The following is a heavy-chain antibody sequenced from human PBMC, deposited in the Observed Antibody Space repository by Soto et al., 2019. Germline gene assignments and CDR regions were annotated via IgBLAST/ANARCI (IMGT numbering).Heavy chain of an antibody. Sequence: GASVKVSCKASGGTFSSYAISWVRQAPGQGLEWMGGIIPIFGTANYAQKFQGRVTITADESTSTAYMELSSLRSEDTAVYYCARGKWGPGWNYVSSPSRPIPLSLPLFDPWGQGTLVTVSS. CDR3: ARGKWGPGWNYVSSPSRPIPLSLPLFDP. CDR2: IIPIFGTA. J-gene: IGHJ5*02. V-gene: IGHV1-69*13. CDR1: GGTFSSYA. D-gene: IGHD1-7*01.